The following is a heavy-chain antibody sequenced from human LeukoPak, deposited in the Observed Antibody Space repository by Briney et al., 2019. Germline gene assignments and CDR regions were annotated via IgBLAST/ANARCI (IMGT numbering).Heavy chain of an antibody. CDR3: ARDLVVGATNAFDI. Sequence: SETLSLTCTVSSGSISSYYWSWIRQPAGKGLEWIGRIYTSGSTNYNPSLKSRVTMSVDTSKNQFSLKLSSVTAADTAVYYCARDLVVGATNAFDIWGQGTMVTVSS. CDR2: IYTSGST. V-gene: IGHV4-4*07. D-gene: IGHD1-26*01. J-gene: IGHJ3*02. CDR1: SGSISSYY.